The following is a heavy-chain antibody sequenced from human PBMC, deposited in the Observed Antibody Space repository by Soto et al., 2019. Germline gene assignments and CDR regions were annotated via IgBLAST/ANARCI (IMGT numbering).Heavy chain of an antibody. CDR3: VRDWSTFWGMDV. J-gene: IGHJ6*02. CDR2: IKQDGSEK. Sequence: LRLSCAASGFTFSTYWMNWVRQAPGKGLEWVANIKQDGSEKYYVDSVKGRFAISRDNAKDSLFLQMNNLRAEDTAVYYCVRDWSTFWGMDVWGQGTTVTVSS. CDR1: GFTFSTYW. V-gene: IGHV3-7*01.